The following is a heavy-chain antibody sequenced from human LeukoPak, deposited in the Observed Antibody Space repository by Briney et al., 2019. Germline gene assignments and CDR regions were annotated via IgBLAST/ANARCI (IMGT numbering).Heavy chain of an antibody. J-gene: IGHJ4*02. D-gene: IGHD3-10*01. CDR1: GGSISSGDYY. Sequence: SETLSLTCTVSGGSISSGDYYWSWIRQPPGKGLEWIGYIYYSGSTYYNPPLKSRVTISVDTSKNQFSLKLSSETAADTAVYYCARGDGGSGSYYNYFDYWGQGTLVTVSS. CDR2: IYYSGST. CDR3: ARGDGGSGSYYNYFDY. V-gene: IGHV4-30-4*01.